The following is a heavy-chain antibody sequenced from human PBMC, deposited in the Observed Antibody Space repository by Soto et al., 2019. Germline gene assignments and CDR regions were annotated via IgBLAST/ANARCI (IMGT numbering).Heavy chain of an antibody. CDR2: IWYDGSNK. CDR1: GFTFRSYG. Sequence: SGGALRLSCAAAGFTFRSYGMPWGRPAPGQGVGGGAVIWYDGSNKYYADSVKGRFTISRDNSKNTLYLQMNSLRAEDTAVYYCARNYDFWSGPNSPYYYYGMDVWGQGTTVTVSS. V-gene: IGHV3-33*01. J-gene: IGHJ6*02. CDR3: ARNYDFWSGPNSPYYYYGMDV. D-gene: IGHD3-3*01.